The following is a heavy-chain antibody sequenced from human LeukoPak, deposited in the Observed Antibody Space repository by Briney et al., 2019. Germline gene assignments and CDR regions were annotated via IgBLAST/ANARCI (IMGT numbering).Heavy chain of an antibody. Sequence: PGGTLRLSCAASGFTFSSYWMSWVRQAPGKGLEWVANIKQDGSEKYYVDSVKGRFTISRDNAKNSLYLQMNSLRAEDTAAYYCAREGLPREGGIVDYWGQGTLVTVSS. CDR2: IKQDGSEK. V-gene: IGHV3-7*01. CDR3: AREGLPREGGIVDY. J-gene: IGHJ4*02. CDR1: GFTFSSYW. D-gene: IGHD1-26*01.